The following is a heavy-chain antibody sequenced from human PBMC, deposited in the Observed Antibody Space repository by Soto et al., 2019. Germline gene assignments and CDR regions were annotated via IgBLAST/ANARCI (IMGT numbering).Heavy chain of an antibody. D-gene: IGHD3-16*01. Sequence: GGSLRLSCAASGFTFSFYAVHWVRQAPGKGLEWVAVISYNGRNKHYVDSVKGRFTISRDNSQDTLYLQMDSLRPDDTAVYYCARQAKIGDRSQFFFDSWGQGTLVTVSS. CDR2: ISYNGRNK. J-gene: IGHJ4*02. CDR3: ARQAKIGDRSQFFFDS. V-gene: IGHV3-30*04. CDR1: GFTFSFYA.